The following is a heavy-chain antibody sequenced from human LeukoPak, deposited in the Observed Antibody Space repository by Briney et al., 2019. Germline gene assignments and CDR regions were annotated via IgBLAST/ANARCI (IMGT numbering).Heavy chain of an antibody. CDR3: ARGGGSDV. CDR1: GFTFSSYW. CDR2: INDNGNVN. V-gene: IGHV3-7*03. D-gene: IGHD2-15*01. J-gene: IGHJ6*02. Sequence: GGSLRLSRAASGFTFSSYWMNWARQAPGKGLEWVASINDNGNVNYYVDSVKGRFTISRDNAKNSLYLQMSNLRAEDTAVYFCARGGGSDVWGQGATVTVSS.